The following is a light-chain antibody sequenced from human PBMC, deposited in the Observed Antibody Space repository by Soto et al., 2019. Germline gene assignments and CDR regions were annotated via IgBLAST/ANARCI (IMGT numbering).Light chain of an antibody. CDR3: QQYGSSRT. Sequence: EIVLTQSPGTLSLSPGERATLSCRASQSVSRSYLAWYQQKPGQAPRLLIYGASSRATGIPDRFSGSGFGTDFTLTISRLEPEDFAVYYCQQYGSSRTFGQGTKVDI. CDR1: QSVSRSY. J-gene: IGKJ1*01. CDR2: GAS. V-gene: IGKV3-20*01.